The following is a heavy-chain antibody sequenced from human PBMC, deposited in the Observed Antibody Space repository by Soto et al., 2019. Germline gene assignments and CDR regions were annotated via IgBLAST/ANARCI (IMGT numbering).Heavy chain of an antibody. CDR1: GGSISSSSYY. Sequence: SETLSLTCTVSGGSISSSSYYWGWIRQPPGKGLEWIGSIYYSGSTYYNPSLKSRVTISVDTSKNQFSLKLSSVTAADTAVYYCASPKIAFYNRFPPWGQGTLVTVS. V-gene: IGHV4-39*01. J-gene: IGHJ5*02. CDR2: IYYSGST. CDR3: ASPKIAFYNRFPP. D-gene: IGHD3-3*02.